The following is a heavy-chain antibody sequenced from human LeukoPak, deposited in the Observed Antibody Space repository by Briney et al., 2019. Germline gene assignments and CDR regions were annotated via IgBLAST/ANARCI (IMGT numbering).Heavy chain of an antibody. CDR1: GFTFSSYS. J-gene: IGHJ5*02. D-gene: IGHD3-3*01. CDR3: ARWTLWSGYPA. CDR2: ISSSSSTI. Sequence: GGSLRLSCAASGFTFSSYSMNWVRQAPGKGLEWVSYISSSSSTIYYADSVKGRFTISRDNAKNSLYLQMNSLRAEDTAVYYCARWTLWSGYPAWGQGTLVTVSS. V-gene: IGHV3-48*01.